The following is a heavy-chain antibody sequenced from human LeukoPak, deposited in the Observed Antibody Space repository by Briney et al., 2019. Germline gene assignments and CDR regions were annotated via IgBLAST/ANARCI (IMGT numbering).Heavy chain of an antibody. CDR2: IYYSGST. CDR3: VREDSAFDI. J-gene: IGHJ3*02. V-gene: IGHV4-59*12. CDR1: GGTIGSYY. Sequence: PSETLSLTCTVSGGTIGSYYWNWIRQSSGKGLECIAYIYYSGSTNYNPSLKSRVTISVDAAKNQFSLKLSSVTAADTAVYYCVREDSAFDIWGQGTMVTVSS.